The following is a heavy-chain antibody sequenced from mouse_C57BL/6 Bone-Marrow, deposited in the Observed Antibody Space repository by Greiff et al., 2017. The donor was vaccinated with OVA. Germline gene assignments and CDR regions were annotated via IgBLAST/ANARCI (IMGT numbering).Heavy chain of an antibody. J-gene: IGHJ4*01. CDR2: INYDGSST. CDR1: GFTFSDYY. CDR3: ARDRHNAMDY. V-gene: IGHV5-16*01. Sequence: EVKLMESEGGLVQPGSSMKLSCTASGFTFSDYYMAWVRQVPEKGLEWVANINYDGSSTYYLDSLKSRFIISRDNAKNILYLQMSSLKSEDTATYYCARDRHNAMDYWGQGTSVTVSS.